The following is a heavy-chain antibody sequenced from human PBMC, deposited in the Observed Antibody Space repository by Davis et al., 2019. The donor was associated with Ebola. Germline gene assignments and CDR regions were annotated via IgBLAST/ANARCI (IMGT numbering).Heavy chain of an antibody. CDR3: AKSRQWLVNDAFDI. CDR2: ISFDGTNK. Sequence: GGSLRLSCAASGFTFSSYWMSWVRQAPGKGLEWVAAISFDGTNKYYADSVKGRFTISRDNSKNTLSLQMNSLRAEDTAVHYCAKSRQWLVNDAFDIWGQGTMVTVSS. D-gene: IGHD6-19*01. CDR1: GFTFSSYW. J-gene: IGHJ3*02. V-gene: IGHV3-30*18.